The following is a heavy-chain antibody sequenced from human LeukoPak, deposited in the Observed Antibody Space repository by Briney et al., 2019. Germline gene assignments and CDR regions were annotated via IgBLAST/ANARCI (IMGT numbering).Heavy chain of an antibody. J-gene: IGHJ6*03. V-gene: IGHV4-38-2*01. CDR3: GRAGFGTAYNRFYYYMDV. CDR2: IFHSGIA. D-gene: IGHD3-16*01. CDR1: NYPITSDYY. Sequence: SETLSLTCAVSNYPITSDYYWVWIRQPPGQGLEWIGQIFHSGIAHYNPSLKSRVTMSVDTSRSQFSVNLNSVTAADTAVYYCGRAGFGTAYNRFYYYMDVWGKGTTVSVSS.